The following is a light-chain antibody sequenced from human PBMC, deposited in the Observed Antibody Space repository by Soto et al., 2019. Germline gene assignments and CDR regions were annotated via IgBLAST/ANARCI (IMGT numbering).Light chain of an antibody. CDR3: KQRRTWSYT. V-gene: IGKV3-11*01. CDR2: DAF. J-gene: IGKJ2*01. CDR1: QSVGST. Sequence: EIVLTQSPGTLSLSPGERATLSCRASQSVGSTLAWYQQKPGQAPRLLIYDAFTRATGVPARFSGGGSGPDFTLTISSLEAEDSAVYYCKQRRTWSYTFGQGTRQEIK.